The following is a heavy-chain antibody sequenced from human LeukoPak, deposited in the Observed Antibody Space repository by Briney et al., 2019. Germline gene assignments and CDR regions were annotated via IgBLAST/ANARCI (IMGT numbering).Heavy chain of an antibody. CDR1: GFTFSNYA. D-gene: IGHD3-10*01. J-gene: IGHJ3*01. CDR2: TSTSGSST. Sequence: PGGSLRLSCAASGFTFSNYAMSWVRQAPGKGLEWVSATSTSGSSTYYADSVKGRFTISRDNSKNTLYLQMSSLRAEDTAVYYCARRFIMDRADGFDLWGQGTMVTVSS. CDR3: ARRFIMDRADGFDL. V-gene: IGHV3-23*01.